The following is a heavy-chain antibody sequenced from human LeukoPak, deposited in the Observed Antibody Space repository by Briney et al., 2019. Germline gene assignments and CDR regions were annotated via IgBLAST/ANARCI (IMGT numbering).Heavy chain of an antibody. J-gene: IGHJ5*01. CDR3: ATGGLMVRGVITSSGWWFDY. CDR2: IIPIFGTA. Sequence: ASVKVSCKASGGTFSSYAISWVRQAPGQGLEWMGGIIPIFGTANYAQKFQGRVTITADESTSTAYMELSSLRSEDTAVYYCATGGLMVRGVITSSGWWFDYWGQGTLVTVSS. D-gene: IGHD3-10*01. V-gene: IGHV1-69*13. CDR1: GGTFSSYA.